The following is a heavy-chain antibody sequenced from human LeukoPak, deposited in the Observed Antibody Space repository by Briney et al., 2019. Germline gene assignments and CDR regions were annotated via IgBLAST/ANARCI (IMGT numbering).Heavy chain of an antibody. CDR2: ISSSGSTI. Sequence: KPGGSLRLSCAASGFTFSDYYMSWIRQAPGKGLEWVSYISSSGSTIYYADSVKGRFTISRDNAKNSLYLQMNSLRAEDTAVYYCARDRGYRLFIAAGSAWFDPWGQGTLVTVSS. V-gene: IGHV3-11*01. J-gene: IGHJ5*02. CDR1: GFTFSDYY. CDR3: ARDRGYRLFIAAGSAWFDP. D-gene: IGHD6-13*01.